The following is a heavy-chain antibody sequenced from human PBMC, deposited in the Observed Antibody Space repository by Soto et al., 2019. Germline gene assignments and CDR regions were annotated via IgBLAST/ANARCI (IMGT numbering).Heavy chain of an antibody. V-gene: IGHV1-18*01. Sequence: QVQMVPSGAEVKKPGTSVQVSCKASGYAFINYAVTWVRQAPGEGLEWMGWISPSNDNSYYAQKFQYRVTMSTDTSSNKAYMELRRLTSDDTAVYYCSREGGNTRTSDYWGQGTLVTVSS. CDR2: ISPSNDNS. CDR1: GYAFINYA. CDR3: SREGGNTRTSDY. D-gene: IGHD3-16*01. J-gene: IGHJ4*02.